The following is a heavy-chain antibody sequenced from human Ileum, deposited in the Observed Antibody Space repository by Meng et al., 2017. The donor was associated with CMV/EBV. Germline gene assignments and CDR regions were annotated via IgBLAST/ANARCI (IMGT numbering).Heavy chain of an antibody. Sequence: VRLQESGPGLGKSSEALALTCTVSGGSISGYYWSWIRQPATKGLEWIGRVYSSGSTDYNPSLQSRVTMSVDTSKNQFSLKLSSVTAADTAVYYCARGSSSWAFDYWGQGTLVTVSS. CDR3: ARGSSSWAFDY. J-gene: IGHJ4*02. D-gene: IGHD2-2*01. CDR1: GGSISGYY. V-gene: IGHV4-4*07. CDR2: VYSSGST.